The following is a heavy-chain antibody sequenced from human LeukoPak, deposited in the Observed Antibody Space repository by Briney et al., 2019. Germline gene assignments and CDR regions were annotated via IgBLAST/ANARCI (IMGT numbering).Heavy chain of an antibody. CDR3: ARLTVHYYYYMDV. CDR1: GGSISRSSYY. Sequence: PSETLSLTCTVSGGSISRSSYYWGWIRQPPGKGLEGIGSIYYSGSTYYNPSLKSRVTISIDTSKNQFSLKLSSVTAADTAVYYCARLTVHYYYYMDVWGKGTTVTVSS. D-gene: IGHD4-11*01. V-gene: IGHV4-39*01. CDR2: IYYSGST. J-gene: IGHJ6*03.